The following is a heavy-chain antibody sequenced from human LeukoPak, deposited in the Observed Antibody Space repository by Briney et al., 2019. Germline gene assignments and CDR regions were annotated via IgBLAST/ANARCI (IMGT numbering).Heavy chain of an antibody. CDR3: AGGIAPEGSGYYYMDV. Sequence: PGGSLRLSCAASGFTFSSYGMHWVRQAPGKGLEWVAFIRYDGSNKYYADSVKGRFTISRDNSKNTLYLEMNSLRTEDTAVYYCAGGIAPEGSGYYYMDVWGKGTPVSVSS. J-gene: IGHJ6*03. V-gene: IGHV3-30*02. CDR2: IRYDGSNK. D-gene: IGHD6-13*01. CDR1: GFTFSSYG.